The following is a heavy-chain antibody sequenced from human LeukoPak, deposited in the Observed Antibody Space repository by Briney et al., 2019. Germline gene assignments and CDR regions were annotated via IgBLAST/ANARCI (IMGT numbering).Heavy chain of an antibody. CDR1: GGSISSYY. J-gene: IGHJ3*02. D-gene: IGHD2-15*01. V-gene: IGHV4-4*07. CDR2: IYTSGST. Sequence: SETLSLTCTVSGGSISSYYWSWIRQPAGKGLEWVGRIYTSGSTNYNPSLKRRGTISVDKSKNQFSLKLSSVTAADTAVYYCARAPYSKDAFDIWGQGTLVTVSS. CDR3: ARAPYSKDAFDI.